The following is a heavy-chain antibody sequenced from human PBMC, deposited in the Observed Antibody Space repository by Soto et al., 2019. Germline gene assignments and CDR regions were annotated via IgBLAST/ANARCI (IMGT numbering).Heavy chain of an antibody. CDR3: ENEYSTSFDY. CDR1: GFTFSNYA. J-gene: IGHJ4*02. CDR2: ISAGGRNT. D-gene: IGHD6-6*01. V-gene: IGHV3-23*01. Sequence: GGSLRLSCAASGFTFSNYAMNWVRQAPGKGREWVSAISAGGRNTDYAGSVKDRFTISSANSNNTLYLQMKSLSAAEKDVYYCENEYSTSFDYWGQGTLVTVSS.